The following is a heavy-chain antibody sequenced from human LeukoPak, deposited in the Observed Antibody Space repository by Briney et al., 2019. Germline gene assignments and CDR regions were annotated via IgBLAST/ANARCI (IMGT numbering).Heavy chain of an antibody. Sequence: PGRSLRLSCAASGFTFSSYGMHWVRQAPGKGLEWVAVISYDGSNTYYADSVKGRFTISRDNSKNTLYLQMNSLRAEDTAVYYCAKERDISSGWYLSNYFDYWGQGTLVIVSS. CDR3: AKERDISSGWYLSNYFDY. J-gene: IGHJ4*02. D-gene: IGHD6-13*01. CDR1: GFTFSSYG. CDR2: ISYDGSNT. V-gene: IGHV3-30*18.